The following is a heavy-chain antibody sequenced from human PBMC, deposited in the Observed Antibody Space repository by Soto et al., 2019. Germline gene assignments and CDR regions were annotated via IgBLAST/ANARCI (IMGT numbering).Heavy chain of an antibody. CDR1: GFRFSAHS. V-gene: IGHV3-48*02. D-gene: IGHD2-21*02. CDR3: ARLPKGSLVTA. J-gene: IGHJ4*02. CDR2: ISTNSDIT. Sequence: LVESGGGLVYPGGSLRLSCKGSGFRFSAHSMNWVRQAPGKGLQWISYISTNSDITYYADSVKGRFTVSRDNANNALFLQMNSLRDDDTATNYCARLPKGSLVTAWGQGARVTVSS.